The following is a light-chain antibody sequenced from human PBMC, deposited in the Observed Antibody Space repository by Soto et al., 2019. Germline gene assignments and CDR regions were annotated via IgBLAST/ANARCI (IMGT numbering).Light chain of an antibody. V-gene: IGKV3-15*01. Sequence: EIVMTQSPATLSVSPGERVTLSCRASQPVSRNFAWYRQKPGQAPTLVIYGATTRATGIPARFSGSGSGTEVTLPISNLLSEDFAVYYCQQYNNWPYTFGQGTKLEIK. CDR3: QQYNNWPYT. J-gene: IGKJ2*01. CDR1: QPVSRN. CDR2: GAT.